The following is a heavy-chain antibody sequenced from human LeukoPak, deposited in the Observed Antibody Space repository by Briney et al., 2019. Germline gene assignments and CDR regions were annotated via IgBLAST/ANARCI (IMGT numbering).Heavy chain of an antibody. CDR1: GGSFSGYY. J-gene: IGHJ4*02. D-gene: IGHD4-17*01. CDR2: INHSGST. CDR3: ARTTTVTFDY. V-gene: IGHV4-34*01. Sequence: PSETLTLTCAVYGGSFSGYYWSWIRQPPGKGLEWIGEINHSGSTNYNPSLKSRVTISVDTSKNQFSLKLSSVTAADTAVYYYARTTTVTFDYWGQGTLVTVSS.